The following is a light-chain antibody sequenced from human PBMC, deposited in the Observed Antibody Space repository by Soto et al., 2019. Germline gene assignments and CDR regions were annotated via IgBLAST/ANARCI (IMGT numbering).Light chain of an antibody. CDR1: QTISTY. CDR3: QQSFSTPFT. CDR2: AAS. V-gene: IGKV1-39*01. Sequence: DIQMTQSPSSLSASVGDRVTITCRASQTISTYLNWYQQRPGKAPNFLIYAASSLQSGVPSRFSGSGSGTDFTITISSLQPEDFATYYCQQSFSTPFTFGPGTKVDFK. J-gene: IGKJ3*01.